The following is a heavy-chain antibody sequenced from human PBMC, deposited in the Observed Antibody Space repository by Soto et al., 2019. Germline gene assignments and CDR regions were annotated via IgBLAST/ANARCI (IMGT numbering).Heavy chain of an antibody. D-gene: IGHD4-17*01. J-gene: IGHJ4*02. Sequence: QVQLVESGGGLVKPGGSLRLSCATSGFIFSDYYMHWIRQAPGKGLEWISYISGNGRIIQYADSAKGRFTISRDNAQNSLYLQITSLRAEDTALYFCARDFDADSRTDFDYWGQGTLVTVSS. CDR1: GFIFSDYY. CDR2: ISGNGRII. CDR3: ARDFDADSRTDFDY. V-gene: IGHV3-11*01.